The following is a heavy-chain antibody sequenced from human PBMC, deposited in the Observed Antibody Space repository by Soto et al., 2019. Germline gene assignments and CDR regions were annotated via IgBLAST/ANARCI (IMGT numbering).Heavy chain of an antibody. D-gene: IGHD3-22*01. CDR1: GGSISSGDYY. CDR3: ARERLGADSSGDYWTYMDV. V-gene: IGHV4-30-4*01. CDR2: IHNSGRT. J-gene: IGHJ6*03. Sequence: QVQLQESGPGLVKPSQTLSLTCTVSGGSISSGDYYWSWIRQPPGKGLEWIGYIHNSGRTYYNPSLRSGLSISVDTSKTQFSLKLTSVTAADTAVYYCARERLGADSSGDYWTYMDVW.